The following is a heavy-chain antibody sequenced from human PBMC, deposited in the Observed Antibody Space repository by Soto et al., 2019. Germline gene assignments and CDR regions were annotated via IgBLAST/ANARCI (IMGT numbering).Heavy chain of an antibody. Sequence: SVKVSCKASGGTFSIYAISWGRQAPGQWLEWMGGIIPIFGTANYAQKFQGRVTITADESTSTAYMELSSLRSEDTAVYYCATRESTMTVDYWGQGTLVTVSS. J-gene: IGHJ4*02. CDR1: GGTFSIYA. D-gene: IGHD3-22*01. V-gene: IGHV1-69*01. CDR2: IIPIFGTA. CDR3: ATRESTMTVDY.